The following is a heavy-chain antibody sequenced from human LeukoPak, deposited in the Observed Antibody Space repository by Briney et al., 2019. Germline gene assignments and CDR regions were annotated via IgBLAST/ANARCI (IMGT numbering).Heavy chain of an antibody. V-gene: IGHV3-23*01. CDR3: ANYPNQVVFFS. CDR2: ISGNGADT. CDR1: GFTVSSNY. D-gene: IGHD2-2*01. Sequence: PGGSLRLSCAASGFTVSSNYMSWVRQAPGKGLEWVSAISGNGADTYYADAVKGRFTISRDNLENMVYLQMNSLRAEDTAIYYCANYPNQVVFFSWGQGTLVTVSS. J-gene: IGHJ5*02.